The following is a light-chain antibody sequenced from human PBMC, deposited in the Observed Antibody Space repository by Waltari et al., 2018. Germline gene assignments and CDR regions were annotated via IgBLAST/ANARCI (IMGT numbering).Light chain of an antibody. J-gene: IGLJ2*01. CDR3: QSYDSDEGVV. V-gene: IGLV6-57*03. Sequence: NSLLTQPHSVSESPGKTVTISCTRTSDSIGRHYVQRYQQRPGSAPTTVIFEDNQRPAGVPDRFSGSIDSSSNSASLSISGLKTEDEALYYCQSYDSDEGVVFGGGTKLTVL. CDR2: EDN. CDR1: SDSIGRHY.